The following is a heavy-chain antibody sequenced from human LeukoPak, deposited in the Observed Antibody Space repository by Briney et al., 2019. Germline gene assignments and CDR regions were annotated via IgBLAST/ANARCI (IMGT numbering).Heavy chain of an antibody. Sequence: ASVKVSCKASGYTFTSYGISWVRQAPGQGLEWMGWISAYNGNTNYAQKLQGRVTMTTNTSISTAYMELSSLTSDDTAVYYCARGLRRGVYWFDPWGQGTLVTVSS. V-gene: IGHV1-18*01. CDR2: ISAYNGNT. D-gene: IGHD3-10*01. CDR1: GYTFTSYG. CDR3: ARGLRRGVYWFDP. J-gene: IGHJ5*02.